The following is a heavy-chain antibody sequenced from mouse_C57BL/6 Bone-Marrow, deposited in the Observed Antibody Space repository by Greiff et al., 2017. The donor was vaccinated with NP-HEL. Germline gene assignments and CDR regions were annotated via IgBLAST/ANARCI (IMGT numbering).Heavy chain of an antibody. D-gene: IGHD2-3*01. CDR2: ISSGGDYI. Sequence: EVQLVESGEGLVKPGGSLKLSCAASGFTFSSYALSWVRQTPEKRLEWVAYISSGGDYIYYADTVKGRFTISRDNARNTLYLQMSSLKSEDTAMYYCTRDMGWLKFDYWGQGTTLTVSS. CDR1: GFTFSSYA. V-gene: IGHV5-9-1*02. J-gene: IGHJ2*01. CDR3: TRDMGWLKFDY.